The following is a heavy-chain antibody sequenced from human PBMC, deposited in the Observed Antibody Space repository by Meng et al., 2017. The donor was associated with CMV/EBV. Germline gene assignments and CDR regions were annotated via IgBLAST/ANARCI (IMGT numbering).Heavy chain of an antibody. CDR2: TYYRSKWYN. J-gene: IGHJ5*02. CDR3: ARDVPNNWFDP. V-gene: IGHV6-1*01. Sequence: ISGDSVSSNSGAWNWIRQSSSRGLEWLGRTYYRSKWYNDYAVSVKSRITINPDTSKNQFSLQLNSVTPEDTAVYHCARDVPNNWFDPWGQGTLVTVSS. CDR1: GDSVSSNSGA.